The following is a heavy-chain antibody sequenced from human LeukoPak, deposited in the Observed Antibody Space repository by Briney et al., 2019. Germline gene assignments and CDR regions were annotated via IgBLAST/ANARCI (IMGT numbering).Heavy chain of an antibody. Sequence: SETLSLTCTVSGGSISSYYWSWIRQPPGKGLEWIGYIYHSGSTYYNPSLKSRVTISVDRSKNQFSLKLSSVTAADTAVYYCARDGAAAAIDYWGQGTLVTVSS. CDR2: IYHSGST. J-gene: IGHJ4*02. V-gene: IGHV4-59*12. CDR3: ARDGAAAAIDY. CDR1: GGSISSYY. D-gene: IGHD6-13*01.